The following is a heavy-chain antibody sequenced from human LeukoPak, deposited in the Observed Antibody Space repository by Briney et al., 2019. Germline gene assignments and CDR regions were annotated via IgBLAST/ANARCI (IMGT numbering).Heavy chain of an antibody. CDR2: INPSGGST. CDR1: GYTFTGYY. CDR3: ARSRVAATLYYYGMDV. V-gene: IGHV1-46*01. D-gene: IGHD2-15*01. J-gene: IGHJ6*02. Sequence: GASVKVSCKASGYTFTGYYMHWVRQAPGQGLEWMGIINPSGGSTSYAQKFQGRVTMTRDTSTSTVYMELSSLRSEDTAVYYCARSRVAATLYYYGMDVWGQGTTVTVSS.